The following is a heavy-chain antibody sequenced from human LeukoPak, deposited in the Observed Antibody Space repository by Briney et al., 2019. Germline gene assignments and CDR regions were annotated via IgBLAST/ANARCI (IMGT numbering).Heavy chain of an antibody. D-gene: IGHD6-13*01. CDR3: ARDKMYSSSWYNWFDP. Sequence: SQTLSLTCTVSGRSISSGGYYWSWIRQHPVKGLEWIGYIYYSGSTYYNPSLKSRVTISVDTSKSQVSLKLSSVTAADTAVYYCARDKMYSSSWYNWFDPWGQGTLVTVSS. CDR1: GRSISSGGYY. J-gene: IGHJ5*02. CDR2: IYYSGST. V-gene: IGHV4-31*03.